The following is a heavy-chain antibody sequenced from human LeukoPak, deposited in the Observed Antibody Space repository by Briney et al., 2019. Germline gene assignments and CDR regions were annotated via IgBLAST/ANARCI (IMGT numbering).Heavy chain of an antibody. D-gene: IGHD6-13*01. CDR1: GYTFTGYY. J-gene: IGHJ4*02. CDR3: ARDFAIAAADENDY. V-gene: IGHV1-2*02. CDR2: INPNSGGT. Sequence: ASVKVSCKASGYTFTGYYMHWVRQAPGQGLEWMGWINPNSGGTNYAQKFQGRVTMTRDTSISTAYMELSRLRSDDTAVYYCARDFAIAAADENDYWGQGTLVTVSS.